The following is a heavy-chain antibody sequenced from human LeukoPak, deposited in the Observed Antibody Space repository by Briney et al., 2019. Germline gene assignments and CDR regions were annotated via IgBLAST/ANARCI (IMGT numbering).Heavy chain of an antibody. D-gene: IGHD6-19*01. Sequence: ASVKVSCKASGYTFTSYDMNWVRQATGQGLEWMGWMSPNSGNTGYAQKFQGRVTITRNTSISTAYMELSSLRSEDTAVYYCARGDHIAVAGRDWFDPWGQGTLVTVSS. CDR1: GYTFTSYD. J-gene: IGHJ5*02. CDR3: ARGDHIAVAGRDWFDP. V-gene: IGHV1-8*03. CDR2: MSPNSGNT.